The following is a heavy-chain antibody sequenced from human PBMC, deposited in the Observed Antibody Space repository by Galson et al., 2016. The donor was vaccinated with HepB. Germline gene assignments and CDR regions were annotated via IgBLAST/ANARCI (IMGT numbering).Heavy chain of an antibody. Sequence: SLRLSCAASGFTFRSYWMSWVRQAPGKGPEWVANIKQDGSEKHYMDSVKGRFTISRDNAKNSLDLQMNSLRVDDTAVYNCARDGPLSSPTSGWFDPWGQGILVTVSS. J-gene: IGHJ5*02. CDR3: ARDGPLSSPTSGWFDP. V-gene: IGHV3-7*01. CDR2: IKQDGSEK. CDR1: GFTFRSYW.